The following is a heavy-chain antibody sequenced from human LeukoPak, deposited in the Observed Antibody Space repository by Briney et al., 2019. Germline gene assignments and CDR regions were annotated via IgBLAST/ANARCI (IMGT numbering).Heavy chain of an antibody. J-gene: IGHJ4*02. CDR1: GGTFSSYA. Sequence: SVKVSCKASGGTFSSYAISWVRQAPGQGLEWMGRIIPILGIANYAQKFQGRVTITADKSTSTAYMELSSLRSEDTAVYYCARGGTTGYRLVDYWGQGTLVSVSS. CDR2: IIPILGIA. D-gene: IGHD1-14*01. V-gene: IGHV1-69*04. CDR3: ARGGTTGYRLVDY.